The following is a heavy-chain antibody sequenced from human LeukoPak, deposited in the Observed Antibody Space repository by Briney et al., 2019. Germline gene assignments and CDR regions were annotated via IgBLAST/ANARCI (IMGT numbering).Heavy chain of an antibody. D-gene: IGHD3-3*01. J-gene: IGHJ4*02. CDR2: IYYSGST. Sequence: SETLSLTCTVSGGSISSYYWSWIRQPPGKGLEWIGYIYYSGSTNYNPSLKSRVTISVDTSKNQFSLKLSSVTAADTAVYYCARGGTYDFWSGYSFDYWGQGTLVTVSS. CDR1: GGSISSYY. CDR3: ARGGTYDFWSGYSFDY. V-gene: IGHV4-59*01.